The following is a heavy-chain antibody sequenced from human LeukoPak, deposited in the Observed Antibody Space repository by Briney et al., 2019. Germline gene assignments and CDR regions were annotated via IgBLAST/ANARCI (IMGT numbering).Heavy chain of an antibody. J-gene: IGHJ4*02. D-gene: IGHD6-6*01. CDR2: IRYDGSNE. Sequence: GGSLRLSCAASGITLSTFGMHWVRQAPGKGLEWVAFIRYDGSNEYYADSVKGRFTISRDNSKNTLSLEMNSLRAEDTAVYYCAKDLWYTSSSEEYWGQGTLVTVSS. CDR1: GITLSTFG. V-gene: IGHV3-30*02. CDR3: AKDLWYTSSSEEY.